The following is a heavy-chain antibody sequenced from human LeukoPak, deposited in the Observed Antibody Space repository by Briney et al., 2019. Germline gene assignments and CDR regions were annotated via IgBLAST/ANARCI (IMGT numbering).Heavy chain of an antibody. Sequence: PSETLSLTCTVSGASISSYYWTWIRQPPGKGLEWIGYVDHTGSTKFNPSLNGRVSISRDTSNNFFSLRLRSVTAADTAVYFCARGRVSSSTWYSTYYYFFYMDFWGKGTTVTVSS. V-gene: IGHV4-59*01. CDR1: GASISSYY. D-gene: IGHD4-11*01. J-gene: IGHJ6*03. CDR3: ARGRVSSSTWYSTYYYFFYMDF. CDR2: VDHTGST.